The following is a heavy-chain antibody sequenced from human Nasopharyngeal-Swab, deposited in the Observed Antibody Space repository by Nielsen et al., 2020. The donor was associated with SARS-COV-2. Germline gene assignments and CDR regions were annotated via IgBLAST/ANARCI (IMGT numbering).Heavy chain of an antibody. CDR1: GYTFTSYY. Sequence: ASVKVSCKASGYTFTSYYMHWVRQAPGQGLEWVGWMNPNSGNTGYAQKFKGRVTMTRNTSISTGYMELSGLRFEDTAVYYCASGGTAYWGQGTLVTVSS. CDR3: ASGGTAY. J-gene: IGHJ4*02. CDR2: MNPNSGNT. V-gene: IGHV1-8*02. D-gene: IGHD1-1*01.